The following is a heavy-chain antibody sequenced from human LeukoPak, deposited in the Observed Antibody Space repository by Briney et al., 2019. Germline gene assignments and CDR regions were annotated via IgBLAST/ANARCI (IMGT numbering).Heavy chain of an antibody. D-gene: IGHD3-10*01. Sequence: ASVKVSCKASGFTFIGYYMHWVRQAPGQGLEWMAWISPNSGGTNYVQKFQGRVTVTRDTSISTDYMEISGLTSDDTALYYCAREPSGSGGYDYWGQGTLVTVSS. CDR2: ISPNSGGT. CDR3: AREPSGSGGYDY. CDR1: GFTFIGYY. V-gene: IGHV1-2*02. J-gene: IGHJ4*02.